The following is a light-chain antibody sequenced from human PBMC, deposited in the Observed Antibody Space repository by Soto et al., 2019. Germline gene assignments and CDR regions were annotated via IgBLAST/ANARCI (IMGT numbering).Light chain of an antibody. CDR1: QSISSY. V-gene: IGKV1-39*01. CDR3: QPSYSTPTWT. Sequence: DIQMTQSPSSLSASVGDRVTITCRASQSISSYLNWYQQKPGKAPKLLMYAASSLPSGVPSRFSGSGSGTDFTLTISSLQPEDFATYYCQPSYSTPTWTFGQGTKVEIK. J-gene: IGKJ1*01. CDR2: AAS.